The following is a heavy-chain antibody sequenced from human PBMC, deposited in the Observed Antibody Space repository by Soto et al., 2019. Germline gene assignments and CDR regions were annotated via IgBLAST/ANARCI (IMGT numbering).Heavy chain of an antibody. CDR1: GGSISSSNW. D-gene: IGHD3-9*01. V-gene: IGHV4-4*03. CDR2: IYHSGST. Sequence: PETLSLTCAVSGGSISSSNWWSWVRQPPGKGLEWIGEIYHSGSTNYNPSLKSRVTISVDKSKNQFSLKLSSVTAADTAVYYCARDRVWGDILTGLENYYYYGMDVWGQGTTVTVSS. CDR3: ARDRVWGDILTGLENYYYYGMDV. J-gene: IGHJ6*02.